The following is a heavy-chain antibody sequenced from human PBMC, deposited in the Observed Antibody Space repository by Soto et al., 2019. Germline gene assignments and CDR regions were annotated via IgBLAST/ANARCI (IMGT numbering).Heavy chain of an antibody. CDR1: GGTFSSYA. CDR3: GLLQATIFGVDYGMDV. Sequence: QVQLVQSGAEVKKPGSSVKVSCKASGGTFSSYAISWVRQAPGQGLEWMGGIIPILGTANYAQKFQGRVTITAEKSTSTAYMELSSLRSEDTAVYYCGLLQATIFGVDYGMDVWGQGTTVTVSS. CDR2: IIPILGTA. J-gene: IGHJ6*02. V-gene: IGHV1-69*06. D-gene: IGHD3-3*01.